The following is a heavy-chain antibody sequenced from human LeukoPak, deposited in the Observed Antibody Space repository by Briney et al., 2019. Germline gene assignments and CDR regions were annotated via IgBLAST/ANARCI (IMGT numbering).Heavy chain of an antibody. CDR2: IRYDGSNK. D-gene: IGHD2-2*01. CDR3: AKFFKYQLLSIPLDY. J-gene: IGHJ4*02. V-gene: IGHV3-30*02. CDR1: GFTFSSYG. Sequence: PGGSLRLSCAASGFTFSSYGMHWVRQAPGKGLEWVAFIRYDGSNKYYADSVKGRFTISRDNSKNTLYLQMNSLRAEDTAVYYCAKFFKYQLLSIPLDYWGQGTLVTVSS.